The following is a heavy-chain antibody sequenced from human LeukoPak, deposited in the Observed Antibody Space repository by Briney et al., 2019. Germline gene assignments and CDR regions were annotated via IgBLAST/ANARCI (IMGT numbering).Heavy chain of an antibody. Sequence: GRSLRLSCAASGFTFSTYGMHWVRQAPGKGLEWVSVIYSGGSTYYADSVKGRFTISRDNSKNTLYLQMNSLRAEDTAVYYCAKDWDYYDSSGYYLVDYWGQGTLVTVSS. D-gene: IGHD3-22*01. CDR2: IYSGGST. V-gene: IGHV3-NL1*01. CDR3: AKDWDYYDSSGYYLVDY. J-gene: IGHJ4*02. CDR1: GFTFSTYG.